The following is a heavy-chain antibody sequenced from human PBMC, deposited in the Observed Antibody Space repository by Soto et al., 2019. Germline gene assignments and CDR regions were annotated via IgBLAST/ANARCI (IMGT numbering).Heavy chain of an antibody. J-gene: IGHJ6*02. D-gene: IGHD6-6*01. V-gene: IGHV1-18*04. CDR3: ARAGASIAARNYYYGMDV. CDR2: ISAYNGNT. CDR1: GYTFTSYG. Sequence: ASVKVSCKASGYTFTSYGISWVRQAPGQGLEWMGWISAYNGNTNYAQKLQGRVTMTTDTSTSTAYMELRSLRSDDTAVYYCARAGASIAARNYYYGMDVWRQGTTVTVSS.